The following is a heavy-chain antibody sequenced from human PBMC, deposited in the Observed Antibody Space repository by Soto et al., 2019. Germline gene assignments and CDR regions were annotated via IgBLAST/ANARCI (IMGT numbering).Heavy chain of an antibody. J-gene: IGHJ6*02. Sequence: SETLSLTCAVSGGSISSGGYSWSWIRQPPGKGLEWIGYIYHSGSTYYNPSLKSRVTISVDTSKDQFSLKLSSVTAADTAVYYCARRLYYDSSGFEGGGMDVWGQGT. CDR1: GGSISSGGYS. CDR2: IYHSGST. CDR3: ARRLYYDSSGFEGGGMDV. V-gene: IGHV4-30-2*03. D-gene: IGHD3-22*01.